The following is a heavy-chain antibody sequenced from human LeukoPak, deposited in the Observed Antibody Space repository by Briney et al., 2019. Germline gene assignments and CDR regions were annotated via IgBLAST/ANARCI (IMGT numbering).Heavy chain of an antibody. V-gene: IGHV3-23*01. CDR3: ARGARYFDWLSLTSGWFDP. J-gene: IGHJ5*02. D-gene: IGHD3-9*01. Sequence: GGSLRLSCAASGFTFSSYAMSWVRQAPGKGLEWVSAISGSGGSTYYADSVKGRFTISRDNSKNTLYLQMNSLRAEDTAVYYCARGARYFDWLSLTSGWFDPWGQGTLVTVSS. CDR2: ISGSGGST. CDR1: GFTFSSYA.